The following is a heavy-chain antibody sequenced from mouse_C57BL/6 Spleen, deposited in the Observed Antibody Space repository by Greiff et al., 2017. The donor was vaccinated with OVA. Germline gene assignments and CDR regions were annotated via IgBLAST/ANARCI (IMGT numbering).Heavy chain of an antibody. V-gene: IGHV1-69*01. CDR1: GYTFTSYW. CDR3: ARSRYGSSLYYFGY. CDR2: IDPSDSYT. Sequence: QVQLQQPGAELVMPGASVKLSCKASGYTFTSYWMHWVKQRPGQGLEWIGEIDPSDSYTNYNQKFKGKSTLTVDKSSSTAYMQLSRLTSEDSAVYYCARSRYGSSLYYFGYWGQGATLTVSS. J-gene: IGHJ2*01. D-gene: IGHD1-1*01.